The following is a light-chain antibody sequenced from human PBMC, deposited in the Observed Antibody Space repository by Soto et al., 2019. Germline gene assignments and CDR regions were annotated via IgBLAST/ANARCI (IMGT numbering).Light chain of an antibody. J-gene: IGKJ2*03. CDR3: QQYNTWYS. CDR2: DAS. CDR1: QTFSQW. V-gene: IGKV1-5*01. Sequence: IQMTQSLSTLPASLGDRVTITCRASQTFSQWLAWYQQKPGKAPKLLIYDASSLETGVPSRFSGSGSGTEFALTISSLQPDDFATYYCQQYNTWYSFGQGTKLEVK.